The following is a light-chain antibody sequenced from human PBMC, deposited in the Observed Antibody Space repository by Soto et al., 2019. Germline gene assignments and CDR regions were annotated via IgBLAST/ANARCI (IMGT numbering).Light chain of an antibody. CDR2: DAS. V-gene: IGKV1-5*01. CDR3: QQYNSYSWT. J-gene: IGKJ1*01. Sequence: DIQMTQSPSTLCASVGDRVTITCRASQSISSWLAWYQQKPGKAPKLLIYDASSLESGVPSRFSGNRSGTEFTLTISSLQPDDFATYYCQQYNSYSWTFGQGTKVDI. CDR1: QSISSW.